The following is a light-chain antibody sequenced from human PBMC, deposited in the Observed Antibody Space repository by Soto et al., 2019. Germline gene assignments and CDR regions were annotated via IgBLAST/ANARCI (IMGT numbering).Light chain of an antibody. CDR1: SSDVGGYGY. Sequence: QSVLTQPASMSGSPGQSITISCTGTSSDVGGYGYVSWYQQHPGKPPKLMIYDVSDRPSGVSNRFSGSKSGNTASLTISELQAEDDADYYCSSYSKTSPVIFGGGTKLTVL. V-gene: IGLV2-14*03. CDR3: SSYSKTSPVI. CDR2: DVS. J-gene: IGLJ2*01.